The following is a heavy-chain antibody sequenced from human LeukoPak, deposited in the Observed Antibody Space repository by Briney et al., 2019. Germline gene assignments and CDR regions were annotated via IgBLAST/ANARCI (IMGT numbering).Heavy chain of an antibody. CDR3: ARDLSLVVVPAAIFGY. V-gene: IGHV1-2*02. J-gene: IGHJ4*02. Sequence: ASVKVSCKASGYTFTGYYMHWVRQAPGQGLEWMGWINPNGGGTNYAQKFQGRVTMTRDTSISTAYMELSRLRSDDTAVYYCARDLSLVVVPAAIFGYWGQGTLVTVSS. CDR2: INPNGGGT. CDR1: GYTFTGYY. D-gene: IGHD2-2*02.